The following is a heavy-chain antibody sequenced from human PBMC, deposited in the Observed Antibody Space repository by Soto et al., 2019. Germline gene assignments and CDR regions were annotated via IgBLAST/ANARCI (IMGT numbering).Heavy chain of an antibody. CDR2: IYYSGST. CDR1: GGSMNTYF. J-gene: IGHJ4*02. D-gene: IGHD6-19*01. CDR3: ARVIGGWYEQDY. Sequence: QVQLQESGPGLVRPSETLSLTCTVSGGSMNTYFWNWVRQPPGKGLEWIGYIYYSGSTKYNPSLKSRLTISLDTSKNQFSLKLSSVTAADTAVYYCARVIGGWYEQDYWGQGVLVTVSS. V-gene: IGHV4-59*01.